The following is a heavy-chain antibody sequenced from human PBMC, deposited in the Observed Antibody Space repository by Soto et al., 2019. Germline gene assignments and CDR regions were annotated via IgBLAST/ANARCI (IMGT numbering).Heavy chain of an antibody. CDR1: GGTFSSYA. CDR3: ARPGVGFWSGYSFDY. Sequence: ASVKVSCKASGGTFSSYAISWVRQAPGQGLEWMGGIIPIFGTANYAQKFQGRVTMTRNTSISTAYMELSSLRSEDTAVYYCARPGVGFWSGYSFDYWGQGTLVTVSS. V-gene: IGHV1-69*05. D-gene: IGHD3-3*01. CDR2: IIPIFGTA. J-gene: IGHJ4*02.